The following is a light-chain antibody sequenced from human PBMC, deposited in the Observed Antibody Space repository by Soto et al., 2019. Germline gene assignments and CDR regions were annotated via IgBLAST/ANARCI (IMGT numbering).Light chain of an antibody. Sequence: QSALTQPASVSGSPGQSFTISCTGTSSDVGGYNYVSWYQHHPGKAPKLIIYDVTNRPSGVSNPFSGSKSGNTASLTISGLQPEDEADYYCSSYTTSNTRQIVFGTGTKLTVL. CDR3: SSYTTSNTRQIV. J-gene: IGLJ1*01. CDR1: SSDVGGYNY. CDR2: DVT. V-gene: IGLV2-14*03.